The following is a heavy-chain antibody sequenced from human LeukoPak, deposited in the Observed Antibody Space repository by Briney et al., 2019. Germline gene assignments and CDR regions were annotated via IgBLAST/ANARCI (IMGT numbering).Heavy chain of an antibody. D-gene: IGHD3-22*01. CDR3: ATDRGRYYDSSGPPDY. Sequence: ASVKVSCKASGGTFSSYAISWVRQAPGKGLEWMGGFDPEDGETIYAQKFQGRVTMTEDTSTDTAYMELSSLRSEDTSVYYCATDRGRYYDSSGPPDYWGQGTLVTVSS. CDR1: GGTFSSYA. J-gene: IGHJ4*02. CDR2: FDPEDGET. V-gene: IGHV1-24*01.